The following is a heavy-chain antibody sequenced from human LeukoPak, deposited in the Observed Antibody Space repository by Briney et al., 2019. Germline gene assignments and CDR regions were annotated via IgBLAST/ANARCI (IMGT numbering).Heavy chain of an antibody. D-gene: IGHD3-10*01. CDR2: INPSGGST. CDR1: GYTFTSYY. V-gene: IGHV1-46*01. CDR3: ARAYPMVRGVIPRVRYYYYYMDV. Sequence: ASVKVSCKASGYTFTSYYMHWVQQAPGQGLEWMGIINPSGGSTSYAQKFQGRVTMTRDTSTSTVYMELSSLRSEDTAVYYCARAYPMVRGVIPRVRYYYYYMDVWGKGTTVTVSS. J-gene: IGHJ6*03.